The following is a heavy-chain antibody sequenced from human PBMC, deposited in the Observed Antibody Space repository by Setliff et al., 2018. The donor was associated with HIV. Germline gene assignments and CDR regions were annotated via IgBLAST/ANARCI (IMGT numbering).Heavy chain of an antibody. V-gene: IGHV4-34*01. CDR3: ARHSPSDY. J-gene: IGHJ4*02. Sequence: SETLSLTCAVYGGSFNDYYWTWIRQPPGKGLEWIGEIDHSGSTKYHASLKSRVTISIDTSKNQFSLKLSSVTAADTAVYYCARHSPSDYWGQGTLVTLSS. CDR2: IDHSGST. CDR1: GGSFNDYY.